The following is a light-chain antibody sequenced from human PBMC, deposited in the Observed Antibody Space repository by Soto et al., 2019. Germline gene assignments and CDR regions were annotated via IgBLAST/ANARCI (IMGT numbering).Light chain of an antibody. Sequence: QLVLTQSSSASASLGSSVKLTCILSSGHSTYIIAWHQQQPGKAPRFLMTLDRSGSYNRGSGVPDRYSGSSSGADRYLTISNLQFEDEGDYYCETWYSNTHKVFGGGTKLTVL. J-gene: IGLJ3*02. CDR3: ETWYSNTHKV. CDR2: LDRSGSY. V-gene: IGLV4-60*02. CDR1: SGHSTYI.